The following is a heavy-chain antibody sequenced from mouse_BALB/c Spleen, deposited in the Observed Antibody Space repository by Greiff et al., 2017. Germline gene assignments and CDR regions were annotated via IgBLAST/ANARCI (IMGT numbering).Heavy chain of an antibody. CDR1: GFTFSSYT. Sequence: EVQGVESGGGLVQPGGSLKLSCAASGFTFSSYTMSWVRQTPEKRLEWVAYISNGGGSTYYPDTVKGRFTISRDNAKNTMYLQMSSRKSEDTAMYYCARHGDGYYVGWFAYWGQGTLVTVSA. D-gene: IGHD2-3*01. V-gene: IGHV5-12-2*01. CDR2: ISNGGGST. CDR3: ARHGDGYYVGWFAY. J-gene: IGHJ3*01.